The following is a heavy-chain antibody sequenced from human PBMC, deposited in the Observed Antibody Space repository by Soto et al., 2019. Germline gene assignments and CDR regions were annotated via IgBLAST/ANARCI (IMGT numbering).Heavy chain of an antibody. CDR1: GFTFSSYA. CDR2: ISYDGSNK. J-gene: IGHJ6*02. V-gene: IGHV3-30-3*01. D-gene: IGHD2-2*02. Sequence: QVQLVESGGGVAQPGRCLRLSCAASGFTFSSYAMHWVRQAPGKGLEWVAVISYDGSNKYYADSVKGRFTISRDNSKNTLYLQMNSLRAEDTAVYYCARGPDIVVVPAAIDYYYGMDVWGQGTTVTVSS. CDR3: ARGPDIVVVPAAIDYYYGMDV.